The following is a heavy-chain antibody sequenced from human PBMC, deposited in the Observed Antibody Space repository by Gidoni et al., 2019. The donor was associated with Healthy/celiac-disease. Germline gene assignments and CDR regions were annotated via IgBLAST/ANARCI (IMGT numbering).Heavy chain of an antibody. Sequence: EVQLVESGGGLVQPGRSLRLSCTASGFTFGDYALSWVRQAPGKGLEWVGFIRSKAYGGTTEYAASVKGRFTISRDDSKSIAYLQMNSLKTEDTAVYYCTRGGYDFWSGYYYYFDYWGQGTLVTVSS. CDR3: TRGGYDFWSGYYYYFDY. V-gene: IGHV3-49*04. CDR2: IRSKAYGGTT. D-gene: IGHD3-3*01. CDR1: GFTFGDYA. J-gene: IGHJ4*02.